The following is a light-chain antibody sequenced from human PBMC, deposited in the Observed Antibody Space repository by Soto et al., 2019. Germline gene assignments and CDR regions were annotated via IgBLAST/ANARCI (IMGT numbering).Light chain of an antibody. V-gene: IGKV1-5*03. CDR3: QQYNDNWT. CDR2: KAS. J-gene: IGKJ1*01. CDR1: QSISSW. Sequence: DIQVPHSPSTLSASVGDRVTITCRASQSISSWLAWYQQKPGKAPKLLIYKASTLQSGVPSRFSGSGSGTEFTLAISSLQPDDSATYYCQQYNDNWTFGQGTKV.